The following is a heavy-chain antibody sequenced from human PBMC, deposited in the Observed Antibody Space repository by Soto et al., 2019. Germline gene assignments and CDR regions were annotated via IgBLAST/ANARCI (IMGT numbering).Heavy chain of an antibody. J-gene: IGHJ4*02. CDR3: ARVEYPYNYGGRDY. V-gene: IGHV4-34*01. Sequence: QVQLQQWGTGLLKPSETLALTCAVYGGSFRGYYWTWLRQPPGKGLEWMGDIDHSGSTNYNPSLKSQVTISVDTSKNQFSLKLASVTAADTGVYYCARVEYPYNYGGRDYWGQGTLVTVSS. CDR2: IDHSGST. CDR1: GGSFRGYY. D-gene: IGHD3-16*01.